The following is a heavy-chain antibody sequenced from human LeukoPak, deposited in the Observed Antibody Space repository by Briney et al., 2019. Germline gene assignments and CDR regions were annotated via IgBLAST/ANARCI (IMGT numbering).Heavy chain of an antibody. CDR3: ARSDSSGYYYINYYYYYGMDV. J-gene: IGHJ6*02. CDR1: GLTFSSYE. CDR2: ISSSGSTI. D-gene: IGHD3-22*01. V-gene: IGHV3-48*03. Sequence: PGGSLRLSCAASGLTFSSYEMNWVRQAPGKGQEWVSYISSSGSTIYYADSVKGRFTISRDNAKNSLYLQMNSLRAEDTAVCYCARSDSSGYYYINYYYYYGMDVWGQETTVTVSS.